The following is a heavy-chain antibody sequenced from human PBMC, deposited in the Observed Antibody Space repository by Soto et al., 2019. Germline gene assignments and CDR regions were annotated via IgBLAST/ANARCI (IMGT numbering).Heavy chain of an antibody. V-gene: IGHV3-74*01. CDR2: IDHDGPT. J-gene: IGHJ4*02. CDR1: GFTFSNYW. Sequence: EVQLVESGGGLVQPGGSLRLSCAGSGFTFSNYWMHWVRQAPGKGLEWVSRIDHDGPTDYADSVRGRFTITRDNAENTLYLQINRLRPEDTAVYYCVRDRHGDYWGQGTRVTVSS. CDR3: VRDRHGDY.